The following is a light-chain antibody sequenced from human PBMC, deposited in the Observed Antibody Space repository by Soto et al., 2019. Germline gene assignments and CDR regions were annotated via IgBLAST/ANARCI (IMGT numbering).Light chain of an antibody. CDR3: YSYTISSTDV. J-gene: IGLJ1*01. Sequence: QSALTQPPSVSGSPGQSVTISCTGTSSDVGGYNRVSWYQQPPGTAPKLVIYEVIHRPSGVPARFSGSKSGNTASLTISGLQAEDEADYYCYSYTISSTDVFGTGTKLTVL. CDR2: EVI. CDR1: SSDVGGYNR. V-gene: IGLV2-18*02.